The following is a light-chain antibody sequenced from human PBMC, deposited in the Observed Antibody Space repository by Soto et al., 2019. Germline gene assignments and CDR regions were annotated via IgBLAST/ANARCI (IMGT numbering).Light chain of an antibody. V-gene: IGLV2-14*01. Sequence: QSVLTQPASVSGSPGQSITISCTGTSSDVGGYNYVSWYQQHPGKAPKLLIYEVSNRPSGVSNRFSGSKSGNTASLTISRLQAEDEADYYCSSYTSSSTEVFGTGTKVTV. J-gene: IGLJ1*01. CDR2: EVS. CDR3: SSYTSSSTEV. CDR1: SSDVGGYNY.